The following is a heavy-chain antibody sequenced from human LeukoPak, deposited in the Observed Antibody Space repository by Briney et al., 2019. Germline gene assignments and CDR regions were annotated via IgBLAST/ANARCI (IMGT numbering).Heavy chain of an antibody. CDR3: AREPIVGATMYNDAFDI. Sequence: PSQTLSLTCTVSGGSISSGSYYWGWIRQPAGKGLEWIGRIYTSGSTNYNPSLKSRVTISVDTSKNQFSLKLSSVTAADTAVYYCAREPIVGATMYNDAFDIWGQGTMVTVPS. CDR1: GGSISSGSYY. D-gene: IGHD1-26*01. CDR2: IYTSGST. J-gene: IGHJ3*02. V-gene: IGHV4-61*02.